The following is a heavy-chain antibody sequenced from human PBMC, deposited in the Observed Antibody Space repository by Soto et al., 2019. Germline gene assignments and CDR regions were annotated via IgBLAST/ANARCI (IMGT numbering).Heavy chain of an antibody. D-gene: IGHD3-10*01. CDR2: IYYSGST. Sequence: SETLSLTCTVAGGSMTRSGYYWSWIRQHPGKGLEWIGYIYYSGSTYYNPSLKSRVTISVDTSKNQFSLKLSSVTAADTAVYYCARVFGFGGMDVWGQGTTVTVSS. J-gene: IGHJ6*02. V-gene: IGHV4-31*03. CDR1: GGSMTRSGYY. CDR3: ARVFGFGGMDV.